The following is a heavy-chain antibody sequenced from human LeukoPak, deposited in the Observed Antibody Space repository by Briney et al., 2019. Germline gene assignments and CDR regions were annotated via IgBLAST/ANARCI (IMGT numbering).Heavy chain of an antibody. CDR1: GFTFDDYA. Sequence: PGRSLRLSCAASGFTFDDYAMHWVRQAPGKGLEWVSGISWNSGSIGYADSVKGRFTISRDNAKNSLYLQMNSLRAEDTALYYCAKEHYYDSSGYSYPFDYWGQGTLVTVSS. CDR2: ISWNSGSI. CDR3: AKEHYYDSSGYSYPFDY. V-gene: IGHV3-9*01. D-gene: IGHD3-22*01. J-gene: IGHJ4*02.